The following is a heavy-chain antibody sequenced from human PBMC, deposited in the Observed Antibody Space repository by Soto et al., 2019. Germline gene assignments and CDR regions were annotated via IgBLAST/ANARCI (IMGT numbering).Heavy chain of an antibody. J-gene: IGHJ4*02. CDR3: ARGQQDYYDSSGYYYDTFDY. Sequence: PSETLSLTCTVSGGSISSSRCHWGWIRQPPGKGLEWIASIKYSGTTFYNPSLKSRVTLSVDTSKNQFALKLSSVTAAETAVYYCARGQQDYYDSSGYYYDTFDYWGQGTLVTVSS. CDR2: IKYSGTT. D-gene: IGHD3-22*01. V-gene: IGHV4-39*06. CDR1: GGSISSSRCH.